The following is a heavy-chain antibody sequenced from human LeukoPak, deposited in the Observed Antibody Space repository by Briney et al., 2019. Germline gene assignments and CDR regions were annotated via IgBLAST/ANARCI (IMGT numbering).Heavy chain of an antibody. CDR3: ARGYYGSGSYYNVAFDF. V-gene: IGHV5-51*01. Sequence: GESLKISCKGSGYSFTNFWIGWVRQMPGKDLEWMAICYPGESDTSYNPSFQGQFTFYADKSISAAYLQLSSLKASDAAMYYCARGYYGSGSYYNVAFDFWGQGTLVIFCS. CDR2: CYPGESDT. CDR1: GYSFTNFW. J-gene: IGHJ4*02. D-gene: IGHD3-10*01.